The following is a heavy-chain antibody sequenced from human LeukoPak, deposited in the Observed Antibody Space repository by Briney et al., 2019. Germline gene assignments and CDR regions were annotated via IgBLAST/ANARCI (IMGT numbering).Heavy chain of an antibody. V-gene: IGHV4-61*01. D-gene: IGHD3-10*01. Sequence: PSETLSLTCTVSAYSISSGYYWGWIRQPPGKGLEWIGYIYYSGSTNYNPSLKSRVTISVDTSKNQFSLKLSSVTAADTAVYYCARSYYYGSGTYDYWGQGTLVTVSS. J-gene: IGHJ4*02. CDR2: IYYSGST. CDR1: AYSISSGYY. CDR3: ARSYYYGSGTYDY.